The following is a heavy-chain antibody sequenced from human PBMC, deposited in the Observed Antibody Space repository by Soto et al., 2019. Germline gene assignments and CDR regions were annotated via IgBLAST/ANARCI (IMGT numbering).Heavy chain of an antibody. CDR1: GYTFTSYG. CDR2: ISVYSGKT. D-gene: IGHD3-3*01. Sequence: ASVKVSCKASGYTFTSYGISWVLQAPGQGLEWMGWISVYSGKTNYAQKLQGRVTMTTDTSTSTIYMELRSLRSDDTAVYYCARDRNGFGNWFDPWGQGTLVTVSS. CDR3: ARDRNGFGNWFDP. V-gene: IGHV1-18*01. J-gene: IGHJ5*02.